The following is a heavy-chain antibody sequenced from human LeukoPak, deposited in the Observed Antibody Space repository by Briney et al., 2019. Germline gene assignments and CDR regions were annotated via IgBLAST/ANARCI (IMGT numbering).Heavy chain of an antibody. V-gene: IGHV1-8*01. D-gene: IGHD3-3*01. CDR2: MNPNSGNT. J-gene: IGHJ4*02. CDR3: ARSLRYYDFWSGYYNPDPFDY. Sequence: ASVKVSCKASGYTSTSYDINWVRQATGQGLEWMGWMNPNSGNTGYAQKFQGRVTMTRNTSISTAYMELSSLRSEDTAVYYCARSLRYYDFWSGYYNPDPFDYWGQGTLVTVSS. CDR1: GYTSTSYD.